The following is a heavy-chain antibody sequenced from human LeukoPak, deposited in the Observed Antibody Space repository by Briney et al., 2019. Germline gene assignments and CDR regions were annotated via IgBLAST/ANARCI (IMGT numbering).Heavy chain of an antibody. J-gene: IGHJ4*02. Sequence: GGSLRLSCAASGFTFTSVWMHWFRQAPGKGLVWVSRISTDGAITGYADSVKGRFTISRDNAKNTLYLQMNSLRAEDTAVYYCARAPYSGGWYLMYWGQGTLVTVSS. V-gene: IGHV3-74*01. CDR1: GFTFTSVW. CDR3: ARAPYSGGWYLMY. D-gene: IGHD6-19*01. CDR2: ISTDGAIT.